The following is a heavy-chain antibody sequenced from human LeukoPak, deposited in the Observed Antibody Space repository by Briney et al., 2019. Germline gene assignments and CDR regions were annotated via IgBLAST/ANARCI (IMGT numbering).Heavy chain of an antibody. V-gene: IGHV4-34*01. J-gene: IGHJ5*02. CDR1: GGSFSGYY. Sequence: SETLSLTCAVYGGSFSGYYWSWIRQPPGKGLEWIGEINHSGSTNYNPSLKSRVTISVDTSKNQFSLKLSSVTAADTAVYYCARGVRYQLLSSLYPWFDPWGQGTLVTVSS. CDR2: INHSGST. CDR3: ARGVRYQLLSSLYPWFDP. D-gene: IGHD2-2*01.